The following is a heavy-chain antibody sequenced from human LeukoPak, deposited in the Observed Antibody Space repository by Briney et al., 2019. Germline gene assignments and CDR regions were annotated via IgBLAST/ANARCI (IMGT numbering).Heavy chain of an antibody. J-gene: IGHJ6*03. CDR2: LNWNGAST. CDR3: ARGRDYYGGYYYYMDV. Sequence: GGSLRLSCAASGFTFDDYGLSWVRQVPGKGLEWVSGLNWNGASTGYADSVKGRFTISRDNAKNSLYLQMNSLRAEDTALYYCARGRDYYGGYYYYMDVWGKGTTVTVSS. V-gene: IGHV3-20*04. D-gene: IGHD3-10*01. CDR1: GFTFDDYG.